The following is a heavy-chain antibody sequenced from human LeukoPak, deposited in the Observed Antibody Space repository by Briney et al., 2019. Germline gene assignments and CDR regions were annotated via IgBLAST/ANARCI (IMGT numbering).Heavy chain of an antibody. CDR2: ISHDGSNK. D-gene: IGHD2-15*01. J-gene: IGHJ5*02. CDR1: GFPFSDYG. V-gene: IGHV3-30*03. CDR3: ARGADGVSSNSRGWFDP. Sequence: GSLRLSCAASGFPFSDYGMFWVRQAPGKGLEWLAVISHDGSNKYYADSVKGRITISRDNSMNTLYLQMNSLRAEGTAVYSCARGADGVSSNSRGWFDPWGQGTLVTVSS.